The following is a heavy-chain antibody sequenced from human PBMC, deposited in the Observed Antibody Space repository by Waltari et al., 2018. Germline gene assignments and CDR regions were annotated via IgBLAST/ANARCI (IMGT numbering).Heavy chain of an antibody. D-gene: IGHD6-6*01. J-gene: IGHJ4*02. V-gene: IGHV3-30-3*01. Sequence: QVQLVGSGGGVVPPGRSLRLSCAASGFTVGSYALHWYRLPPTQGLEWVAVISYDGSNKYYADSVKGRFTISRDNSKNTLYLQMNSLRAEDTAVYYCARERAPRTRGGQAAPGDYWGQGTLVTVSS. CDR2: ISYDGSNK. CDR3: ARERAPRTRGGQAAPGDY. CDR1: GFTVGSYA.